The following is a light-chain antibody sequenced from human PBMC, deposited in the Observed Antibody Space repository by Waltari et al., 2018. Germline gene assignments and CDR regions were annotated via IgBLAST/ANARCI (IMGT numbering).Light chain of an antibody. CDR1: SRDVGFYTY. J-gene: IGLJ3*02. V-gene: IGLV2-14*01. CDR2: DFS. Sequence: QSALPQPTSVSGSPGQSLTISCPGTSRDVGFYTYVSWYQQYPGKVPQLLIYDFSDRPSGFSSRFSGSKSGNTASLTISGLQADDEADYYCNSYTGSSSWVFGGGTKLTVL. CDR3: NSYTGSSSWV.